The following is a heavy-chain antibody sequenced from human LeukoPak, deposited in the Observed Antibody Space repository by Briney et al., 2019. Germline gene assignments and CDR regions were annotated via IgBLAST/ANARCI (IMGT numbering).Heavy chain of an antibody. CDR1: GGSFSGYY. J-gene: IGHJ6*02. V-gene: IGHV4-34*01. Sequence: PSETLSLTCAVYGGSFSGYYWSWIRQPPGKGLEWIGEINHSGSTNYNPSLKSRVTISVDTSKNQFSLKLSSVTAADTAVYYCARGVAHQRSRYYYYYGMDVWGQGTTVTVSS. D-gene: IGHD2-2*01. CDR2: INHSGST. CDR3: ARGVAHQRSRYYYYYGMDV.